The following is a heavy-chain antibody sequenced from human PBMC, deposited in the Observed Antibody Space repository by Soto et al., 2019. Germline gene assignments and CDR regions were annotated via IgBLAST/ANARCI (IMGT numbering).Heavy chain of an antibody. CDR2: ISAHTGSS. J-gene: IGHJ3*01. Sequence: QVQLVQSGAEVKKPGASVKVSCKASGYTFTSSGMSWVRQAPGQGLEWMGWISAHTGSSEYAQRFQGRVNMTTDRSTSTAYMELRSLRSDDTAVYYCARAFFYQGSDSRGYSFDAFAFWGPGTLVTVSS. CDR1: GYTFTSSG. CDR3: ARAFFYQGSDSRGYSFDAFAF. V-gene: IGHV1-18*01. D-gene: IGHD3-22*01.